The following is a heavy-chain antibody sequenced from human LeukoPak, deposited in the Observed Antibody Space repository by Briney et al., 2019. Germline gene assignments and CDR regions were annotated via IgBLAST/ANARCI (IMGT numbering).Heavy chain of an antibody. CDR3: ASNNDYGGKLPDYYFDY. Sequence: GGSLRLSCAASGFTFSNAWMSWVRQAPGKGLEWVGRIERKTDGGTTDYAAPVKGRFTISRDDSKNTLYLQMNSLRAEDTAVYYCASNNDYGGKLPDYYFDYWGQGTLVTVSS. CDR1: GFTFSNAW. D-gene: IGHD4-23*01. V-gene: IGHV3-15*04. CDR2: IERKTDGGTT. J-gene: IGHJ4*02.